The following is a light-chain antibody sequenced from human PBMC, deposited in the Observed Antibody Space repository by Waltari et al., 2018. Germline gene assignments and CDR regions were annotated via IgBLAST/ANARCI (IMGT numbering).Light chain of an antibody. Sequence: EIVLTQSPGTLSLSPGARATLSCRASQSVSSSYLAWYQQKPGQAPRLLIYDASGRATGIPDRFSGSGSGTDFTLTISRLEPEDFAVYYCKQYGSSPFTFGQGTKLQIK. CDR1: QSVSSSY. V-gene: IGKV3-20*01. CDR3: KQYGSSPFT. J-gene: IGKJ2*01. CDR2: DAS.